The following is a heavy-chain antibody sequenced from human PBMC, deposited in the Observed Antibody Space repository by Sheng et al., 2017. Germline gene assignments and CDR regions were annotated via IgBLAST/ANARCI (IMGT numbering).Heavy chain of an antibody. Sequence: EVQLLESWGEAWYSRGGSLRLSCAASGFTFSSYAMSWVRQAPGKGLEWVSAISGSGGSTYYADSVKGRFTISRDNSKNTLYLQMNSLRAEDTAVYYCALTLWVRGVYSGYWGQGTLVTVSS. J-gene: IGHJ4*02. V-gene: IGHV3-23*01. D-gene: IGHD3-10*01. CDR3: ALTLWVRGVYSGY. CDR1: GFTFSSYA. CDR2: ISGSGGST.